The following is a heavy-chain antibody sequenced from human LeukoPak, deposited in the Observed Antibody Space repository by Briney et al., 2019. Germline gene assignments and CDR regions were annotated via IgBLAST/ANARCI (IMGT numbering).Heavy chain of an antibody. Sequence: PGRSLRLSCAASGFTFSSYGMHWVRQAPGKGLEWVAVISYDGSNKYYADSVKGRFTISRDNSKNTLYLQMNSLRAEDTAVYYCAEGRLAYSKAEVAYFDYWGQGTLVTVSS. CDR3: AEGRLAYSKAEVAYFDY. CDR2: ISYDGSNK. J-gene: IGHJ4*02. D-gene: IGHD4-11*01. V-gene: IGHV3-30*18. CDR1: GFTFSSYG.